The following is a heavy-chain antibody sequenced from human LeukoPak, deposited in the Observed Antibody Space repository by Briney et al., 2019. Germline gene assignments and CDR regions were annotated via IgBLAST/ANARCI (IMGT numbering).Heavy chain of an antibody. J-gene: IGHJ4*02. D-gene: IGHD2-15*01. CDR3: ATLCVVVVPAELN. CDR1: GFTFSSYS. CDR2: TSSSSSYM. Sequence: GVSLSLSCAASGFTFSSYSMNLVRQAPGKGLDCISSTSSSSSYMYYADSVKGQCTISRHNAKNSLYLQMNSLRAEDTAVYYCATLCVVVVPAELNWGQGTLVSVSS. V-gene: IGHV3-21*04.